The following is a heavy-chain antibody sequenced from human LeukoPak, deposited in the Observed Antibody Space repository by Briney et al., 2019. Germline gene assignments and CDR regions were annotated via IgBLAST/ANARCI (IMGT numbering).Heavy chain of an antibody. CDR2: IYPGDSDA. V-gene: IGHV5-51*01. Sequence: GESLKISCTASGYSFTNYWIAGGRQLPGAGLEWMGTIYPGDSDARYSPAFQGQFTLSVDRSTTTAYLQWPSLKASDTAMYYCARPYSTGIRDAYDMWGQGTMVIVSS. J-gene: IGHJ3*02. D-gene: IGHD2/OR15-2a*01. CDR1: GYSFTNYW. CDR3: ARPYSTGIRDAYDM.